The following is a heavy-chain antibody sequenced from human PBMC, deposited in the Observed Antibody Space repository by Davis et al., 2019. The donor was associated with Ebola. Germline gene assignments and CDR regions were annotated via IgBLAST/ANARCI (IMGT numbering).Heavy chain of an antibody. CDR1: GLPFTTYT. CDR3: ARDRDYYDTAAYHPRGWFDL. Sequence: GSLKISCAASGLPFTTYTFNWVRQAPGKGLEWVSSISSYGDHIYYADSVRGRFTVSRDNAENSLFLQMNSLRAEDTAVYYCARDRDYYDTAAYHPRGWFDLWGQGTLVIVSS. CDR2: ISSYGDHI. V-gene: IGHV3-21*01. D-gene: IGHD3-22*01. J-gene: IGHJ5*02.